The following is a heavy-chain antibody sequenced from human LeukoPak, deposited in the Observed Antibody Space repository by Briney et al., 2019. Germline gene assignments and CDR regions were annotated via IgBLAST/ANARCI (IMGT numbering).Heavy chain of an antibody. V-gene: IGHV1-2*04. Sequence: ASVKASCKASGYTFTGYYMHWVRQAPGQGLEWMGWINPNSGGTNYAQKFQGWVTMTRDTSISTAYMELSRLRSDDTAVYYCARQIAAAGGIFDIWGQGTMVTVSS. J-gene: IGHJ3*02. CDR2: INPNSGGT. CDR3: ARQIAAAGGIFDI. CDR1: GYTFTGYY. D-gene: IGHD6-13*01.